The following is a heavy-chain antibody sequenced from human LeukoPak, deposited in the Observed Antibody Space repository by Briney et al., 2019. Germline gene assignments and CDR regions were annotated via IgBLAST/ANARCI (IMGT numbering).Heavy chain of an antibody. CDR3: AKGDEAVAGAVDY. D-gene: IGHD6-19*01. Sequence: PGGSLRLSCAASGFTFDEYAMHWVRQAPGKGLEWVSGISWNSGNIGYADSVKGRFTISRDNAKNSLYLQMDSLRAEDTALYYCAKGDEAVAGAVDYWGQGTLVTVSS. V-gene: IGHV3-9*01. J-gene: IGHJ4*02. CDR2: ISWNSGNI. CDR1: GFTFDEYA.